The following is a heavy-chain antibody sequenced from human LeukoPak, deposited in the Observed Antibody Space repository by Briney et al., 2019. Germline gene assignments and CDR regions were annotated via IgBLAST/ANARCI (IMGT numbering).Heavy chain of an antibody. J-gene: IGHJ4*02. CDR3: ARARGAVTIDY. V-gene: IGHV4-39*07. CDR1: GGSISSSSYY. Sequence: SETLSLTCTVSGGSISSSSYYWGWIRQPPGKGLEWIGSIYYSGSTYYNPSLKSRVTISVDTSKNQFSLKLSSVTAADTAVYYCARARGAVTIDYWGQGTRVTVSS. D-gene: IGHD4-11*01. CDR2: IYYSGST.